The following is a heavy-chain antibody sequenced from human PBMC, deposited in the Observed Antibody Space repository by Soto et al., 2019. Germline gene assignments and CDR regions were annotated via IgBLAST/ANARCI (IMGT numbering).Heavy chain of an antibody. Sequence: QVQLVQSGGEVKKPGASVKVSCKASGYTFTSHSIHWVRQAPGQRLEWLGWINAGNGDTKCSQKFQGRVTITRDTSASTSYMEMSTLTSEDTALYYCARSITMLRGAKYYFDYWGQGTLVTVSS. J-gene: IGHJ4*02. CDR3: ARSITMLRGAKYYFDY. CDR2: INAGNGDT. V-gene: IGHV1-3*01. D-gene: IGHD3-10*01. CDR1: GYTFTSHS.